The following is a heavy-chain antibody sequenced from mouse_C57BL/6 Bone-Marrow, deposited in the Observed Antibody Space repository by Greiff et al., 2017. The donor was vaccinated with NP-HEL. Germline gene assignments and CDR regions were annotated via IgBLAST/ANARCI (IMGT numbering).Heavy chain of an antibody. CDR3: ARYDYYGSTWYFDV. Sequence: VQLQQSGAELARPGASVKLSCKASGYTFTSYGISWVKQRTGQGLEWIGEIYPRSGNTYYNEKFKGKATLTADKSSSTAYMELRSLTSEDSAVYFCARYDYYGSTWYFDVWGKGTTVTVSS. J-gene: IGHJ1*03. CDR1: GYTFTSYG. V-gene: IGHV1-81*01. CDR2: IYPRSGNT. D-gene: IGHD1-1*01.